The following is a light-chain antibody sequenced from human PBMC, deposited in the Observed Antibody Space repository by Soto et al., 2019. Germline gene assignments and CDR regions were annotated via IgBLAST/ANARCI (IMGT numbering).Light chain of an antibody. CDR2: SAS. CDR1: QGISND. CDR3: QKYNSAPRT. Sequence: DIQMTQSPSSLSASVGDRVTITCRASQGISNDLAWYQQKPGKVPKLLIYSASTLQSGVPARFSGSGSGTDFTLTISSLQPEDVATYYCQKYNSAPRTFGPGTKVDIK. J-gene: IGKJ3*01. V-gene: IGKV1-27*01.